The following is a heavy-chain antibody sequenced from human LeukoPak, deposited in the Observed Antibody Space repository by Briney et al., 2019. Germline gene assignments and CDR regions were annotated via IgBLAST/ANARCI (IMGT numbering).Heavy chain of an antibody. D-gene: IGHD1-1*01. CDR2: XXHXGST. CDR3: ARGGGVQLERRYYYGMDV. J-gene: IGHJ6*04. V-gene: IGHV4-34*01. CDR1: GGSFSGYY. Sequence: SETLSLTCAVYGGSFSGYYWSWIRQPPGKGXXXXXXXXHXGSTXXXXXXXXXVTXXVDTSKXQFSLKLSSVTAADTAVYYCARGGGVQLERRYYYGMDVWGKGTTVTVSS.